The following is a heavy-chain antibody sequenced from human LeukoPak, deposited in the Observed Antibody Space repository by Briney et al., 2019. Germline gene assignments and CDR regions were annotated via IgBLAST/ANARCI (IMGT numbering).Heavy chain of an antibody. Sequence: PGGSVTLACAASGFTFSSYVMTWVRQAPGKGLEWVSAISSIGSNTYYADSVKGRFTISRDNSNNTLYLQMNGLRAEDTAVYYCAKLVGATVTSDYWGQGTLDTVSS. CDR2: ISSIGSNT. V-gene: IGHV3-23*01. D-gene: IGHD4-17*01. CDR1: GFTFSSYV. CDR3: AKLVGATVTSDY. J-gene: IGHJ4*02.